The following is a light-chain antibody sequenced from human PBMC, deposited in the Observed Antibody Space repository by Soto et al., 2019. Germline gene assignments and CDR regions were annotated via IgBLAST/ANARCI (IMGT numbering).Light chain of an antibody. CDR3: QQYDNYKPLT. CDR1: QSITSW. J-gene: IGKJ4*01. Sequence: DIQMTQSPSTLSASVGDSVTITCLASQSITSWLAWYQQKPGKAPKLLIFDASSLESGAPSRFSGRRSGTQFTLTINGLQPDDFATYYCQQYDNYKPLTFGGGTKVDIK. V-gene: IGKV1-5*01. CDR2: DAS.